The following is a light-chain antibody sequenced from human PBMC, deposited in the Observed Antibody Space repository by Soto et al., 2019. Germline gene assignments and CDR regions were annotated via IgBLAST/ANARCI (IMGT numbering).Light chain of an antibody. CDR3: QQYGSSTLT. Sequence: EIVFTQSPGTLSLSPGERATLSCRASQSVTSSYLAWYQQKPGQAPRLLIYGASSRETGIPDVFSGSGSGTEFTLTISRLQPEDFAVYYCQQYGSSTLTFGGGTKVDIK. CDR2: GAS. V-gene: IGKV3-20*01. CDR1: QSVTSSY. J-gene: IGKJ4*01.